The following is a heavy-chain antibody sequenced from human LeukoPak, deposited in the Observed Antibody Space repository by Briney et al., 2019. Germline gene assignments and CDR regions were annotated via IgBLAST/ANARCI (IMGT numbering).Heavy chain of an antibody. D-gene: IGHD6-6*01. CDR2: VTNGGGNT. CDR1: GFIFTNYA. V-gene: IGHV3-23*01. CDR3: ATYARRLDY. J-gene: IGHJ4*02. Sequence: PGGSLRLSCAASGFIFTNYAMSWVRQAPGKGLEWVSVVTNGGGNTYYTDSVKGRFTISRDNSKNTLYLQMNSLTAEDTAVYYCATYARRLDYWGQGALVTVSS.